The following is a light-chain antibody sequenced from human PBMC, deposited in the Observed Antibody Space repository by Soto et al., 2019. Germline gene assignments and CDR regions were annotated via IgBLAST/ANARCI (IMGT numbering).Light chain of an antibody. J-gene: IGKJ4*01. CDR3: QQYNAWPLT. Sequence: EIVMTQSPATLSVSPGERATLSCRASQSVSSNLAWYQQKPGQAPRLLIYGASTRATGIPARFSGGGSGTEFTLTISSLQSEDSAVYSCQQYNAWPLTFGGGTKVEIK. CDR2: GAS. CDR1: QSVSSN. V-gene: IGKV3-15*01.